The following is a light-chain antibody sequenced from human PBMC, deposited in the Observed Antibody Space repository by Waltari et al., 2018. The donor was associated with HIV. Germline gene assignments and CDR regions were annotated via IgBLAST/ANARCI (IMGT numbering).Light chain of an antibody. CDR2: DGA. J-gene: IGLJ2*01. CDR3: QVWDSGSAHVV. CDR1: NIGSKS. V-gene: IGLV3-21*02. Sequence: SYVLTQPPSVSVAPGQTAGITCGGDNIGSKSVHWYKQKPGQAPVLLIYDGADRPSGIPERFSGSNSENTATLTIGRVEAGDEADYYCQVWDSGSAHVVFGGGTNLAVL.